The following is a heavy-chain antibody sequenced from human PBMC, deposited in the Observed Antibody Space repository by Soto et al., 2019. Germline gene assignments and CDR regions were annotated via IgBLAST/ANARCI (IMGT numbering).Heavy chain of an antibody. V-gene: IGHV1-18*01. CDR2: TSTYDGNT. J-gene: IGHJ4*02. CDR1: GYQFTHFH. D-gene: IGHD2-21*02. CDR3: ARVEYGDLVYLAL. Sequence: QVHLVQSGPEVKKPGASLRVSCRASGYQFTHFHIAWVRQAPGQGLEWMGRTSTYDGNTDYEQKFQDRVVMTTDTSTTTAYMELRRLRSDDTAVYYCARVEYGDLVYLALWGQGTQVTVSS.